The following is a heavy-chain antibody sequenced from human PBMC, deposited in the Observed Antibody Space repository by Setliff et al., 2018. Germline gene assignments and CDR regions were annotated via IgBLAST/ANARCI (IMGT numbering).Heavy chain of an antibody. CDR3: VCGHRSQATSDF. CDR1: GYTFINYG. CDR2: TSGYNGNT. J-gene: IGHJ4*02. Sequence: ASVKVSCKTSGYTFINYGLSWMRQAPGQGLEWMGWTSGYNGNTDYAQNLQGRVTMTADESTNTFYMELSSLTSEDTAVYFCVCGHRSQATSDFWGQGTLVTVSS. V-gene: IGHV1-18*01. D-gene: IGHD2-21*01.